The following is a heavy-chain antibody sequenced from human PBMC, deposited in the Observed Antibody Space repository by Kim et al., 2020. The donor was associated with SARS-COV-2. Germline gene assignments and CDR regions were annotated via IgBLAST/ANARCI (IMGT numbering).Heavy chain of an antibody. CDR3: ARGPYGGNSVGGGWGLAY. V-gene: IGHV5-51*01. J-gene: IGHJ4*02. CDR2: IYPGDSDT. Sequence: GESLKISCKGSGYSFTSYWIGWVRQMPGKGLEWMGIIYPGDSDTRYSPSFQGQVTISADKSISTAYLQWSSLKASDTAMYYCARGPYGGNSVGGGWGLAYWGQGTLVTVSS. CDR1: GYSFTSYW. D-gene: IGHD4-17*01.